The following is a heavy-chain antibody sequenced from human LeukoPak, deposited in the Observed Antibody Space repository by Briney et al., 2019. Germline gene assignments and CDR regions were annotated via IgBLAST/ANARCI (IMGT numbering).Heavy chain of an antibody. Sequence: GASVKVSYKASGYTFTSYGISWVRQAPGQGLEWMGWISAYNGNTNYAQKLQGRVTMTTDTSTSTAYMELRSLRSDDTAVYYCARRGCSGGSCYYFDYWGQGTLVTVSS. CDR3: ARRGCSGGSCYYFDY. D-gene: IGHD2-15*01. CDR2: ISAYNGNT. CDR1: GYTFTSYG. V-gene: IGHV1-18*04. J-gene: IGHJ4*02.